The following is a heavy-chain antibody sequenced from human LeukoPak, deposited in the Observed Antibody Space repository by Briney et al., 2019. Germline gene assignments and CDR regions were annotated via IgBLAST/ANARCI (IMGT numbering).Heavy chain of an antibody. J-gene: IGHJ3*02. D-gene: IGHD3-22*01. CDR1: GFAFSSYW. Sequence: GGSLRLSCAASGFAFSSYWMHWVRQAPGKGLVWVSRINSDGSSTSYADSVKGRFTISRDNAKNTLYLQMNSLRAEDTAVYYCARDQGYDSSGYYYLSAFDIWGQGTMVTVSS. CDR2: INSDGSST. V-gene: IGHV3-74*01. CDR3: ARDQGYDSSGYYYLSAFDI.